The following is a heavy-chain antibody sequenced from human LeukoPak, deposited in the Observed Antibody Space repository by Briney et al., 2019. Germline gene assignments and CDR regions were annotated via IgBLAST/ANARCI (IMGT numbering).Heavy chain of an antibody. V-gene: IGHV1-2*02. CDR1: GYTFTAYY. J-gene: IGHJ4*02. CDR2: INPNSGGT. Sequence: GASVKVSCKASGYTFTAYYMHWVRQAPGQGLEWMGWINPNSGGTKYAQKFQDRVTMTRDTSISTAYMELSRLRSDDTAVYYCTRLLYSSGWYPSGYWGQGTLVSVPS. D-gene: IGHD6-19*01. CDR3: TRLLYSSGWYPSGY.